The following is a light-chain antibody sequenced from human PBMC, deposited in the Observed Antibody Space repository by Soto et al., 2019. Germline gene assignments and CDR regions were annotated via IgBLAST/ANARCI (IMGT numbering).Light chain of an antibody. CDR2: DAS. V-gene: IGKV3-11*01. CDR3: LQPHMSPIT. Sequence: NGLTQDPRALSLYPGERANLXWRASQSVRSDYLAWYQQKPGQAPRLLIYDASNRAIGIPARFSGSGSGTDFTLTISSLEPGDSAVYYCLQPHMSPITFGQGTRLEIK. CDR1: QSVRSDY. J-gene: IGKJ5*01.